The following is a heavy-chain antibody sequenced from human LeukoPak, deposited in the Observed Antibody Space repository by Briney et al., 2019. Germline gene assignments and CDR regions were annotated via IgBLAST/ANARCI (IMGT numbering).Heavy chain of an antibody. CDR1: GGTFSSYA. D-gene: IGHD5-12*01. CDR3: ARSYSGYDAYYYYYYMDV. V-gene: IGHV1-69*13. CDR2: IIPIFGTV. J-gene: IGHJ6*03. Sequence: ASVKVSCKASGGTFSSYAISWVRQAPGQGLEWMGGIIPIFGTVNYAQKFQGRVTITADESTSTAYMELSSLRSEDTAVYYCARSYSGYDAYYYYYYMDVWGKGTTVTVSS.